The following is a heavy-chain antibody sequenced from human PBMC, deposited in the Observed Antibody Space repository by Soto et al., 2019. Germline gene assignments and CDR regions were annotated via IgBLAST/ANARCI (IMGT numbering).Heavy chain of an antibody. V-gene: IGHV1-69*13. D-gene: IGHD6-6*01. CDR2: IIPIFGTA. CDR3: ARGGSIAARRKNYYYYGMDV. Sequence: SVKVSCKASGGTFSSYAISWVRQAPGQGLEWMGGIIPIFGTANYAQKFQGRVTITADESTSTAYMELSSLRSEDTAVYYCARGGSIAARRKNYYYYGMDVWGQGTTVTVSS. CDR1: GGTFSSYA. J-gene: IGHJ6*02.